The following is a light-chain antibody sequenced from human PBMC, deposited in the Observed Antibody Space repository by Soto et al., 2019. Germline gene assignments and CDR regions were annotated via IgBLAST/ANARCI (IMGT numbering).Light chain of an antibody. J-gene: IGKJ2*01. V-gene: IGKV3-20*01. Sequence: EIVLTQSPGTLSLSPGERATLSCRASQSISSSYLAWYQQKPGQAPRLLIYGASSRATGIPDRFSGSGSGTDFTFTISRLEPEDFAVYYCQQYDNSPYTFGQGTKLEIK. CDR2: GAS. CDR3: QQYDNSPYT. CDR1: QSISSSY.